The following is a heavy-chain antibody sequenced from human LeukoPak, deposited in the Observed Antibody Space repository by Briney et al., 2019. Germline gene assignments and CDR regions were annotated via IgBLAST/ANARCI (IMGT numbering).Heavy chain of an antibody. CDR1: GFTFSSYA. V-gene: IGHV3-23*01. CDR2: ISGSGGST. J-gene: IGHJ6*02. Sequence: GGSLRLSCAASGFTFSSYAMSWVRQAPGKGPEWVSAISGSGGSTYYADSVKGRFTISRDNSKNTLYLQMNSLRAEDTAVYYCAKVSSQPPQNYSYGMDVWGQGTTVTVSS. CDR3: AKVSSQPPQNYSYGMDV.